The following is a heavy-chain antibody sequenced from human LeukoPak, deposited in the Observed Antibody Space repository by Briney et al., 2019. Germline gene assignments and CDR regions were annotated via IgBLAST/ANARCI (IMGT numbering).Heavy chain of an antibody. CDR2: INAGNGNT. CDR3: ARGWHY. J-gene: IGHJ4*02. V-gene: IGHV1-3*01. CDR1: GYTFTSYA. Sequence: ASVKVSCKASGYTFTSYAMHWVRQAPGQRLEWMGWINAGNGNTKYSQKFQGRVTMTRDTSTSTVYMELSRLRSDDTAVYYCARGWHYWGQGTLVTVSS.